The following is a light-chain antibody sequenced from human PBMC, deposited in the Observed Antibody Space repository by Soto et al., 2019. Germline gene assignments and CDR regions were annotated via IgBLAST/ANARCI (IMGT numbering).Light chain of an antibody. CDR2: AAS. CDR1: RTISSY. Sequence: DIQMSQSPSFLSASVGDRVTITCRASRTISSYVNWYQQKPGKAPKLLIYAASNLQSGVQSRFSGSGSGTDFTLTISRLQPEDFATYYCQQSYSSQNTFGRGTHLEIK. CDR3: QQSYSSQNT. V-gene: IGKV1-39*01. J-gene: IGKJ2*01.